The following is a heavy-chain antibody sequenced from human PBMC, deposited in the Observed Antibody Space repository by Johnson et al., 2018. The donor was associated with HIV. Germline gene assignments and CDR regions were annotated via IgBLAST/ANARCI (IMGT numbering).Heavy chain of an antibody. Sequence: VQLVESGGGLVKPGGSLRLSCAASGFTFSSYWMSWVRQAPGKGLEWVANIKQDGSEKYYVDSVKGRFTISRDNAKNSLYLQMNSLRVEDTAVYYCARDALLRFLEWFIWGQGTMVTVSS. CDR1: GFTFSSYW. CDR2: IKQDGSEK. J-gene: IGHJ3*02. V-gene: IGHV3-7*01. D-gene: IGHD3-3*01. CDR3: ARDALLRFLEWFI.